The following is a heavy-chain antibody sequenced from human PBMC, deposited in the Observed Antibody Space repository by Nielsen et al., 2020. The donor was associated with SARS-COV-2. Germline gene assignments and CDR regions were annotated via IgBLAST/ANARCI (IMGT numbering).Heavy chain of an antibody. D-gene: IGHD4-17*01. V-gene: IGHV3-53*04. CDR3: ARGTLSPVTTGDY. CDR2: IYSGGST. Sequence: GGSLRLSCAASGFTVSSNYMSWVRQAPGKGLEWVSVIYSGGSTYYADSVKSRFTISRHNSKNTLYLQMNSLRAEDTAVYYCARGTLSPVTTGDYWGQGTLVTVSS. J-gene: IGHJ4*02. CDR1: GFTVSSNY.